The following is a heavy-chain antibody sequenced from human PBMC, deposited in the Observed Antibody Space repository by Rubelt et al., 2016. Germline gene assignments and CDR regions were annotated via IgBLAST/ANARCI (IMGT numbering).Heavy chain of an antibody. J-gene: IGHJ4*02. CDR2: ISDSGTYA. V-gene: IGHV3-11*05. D-gene: IGHD5-24*01. CDR1: GFTFRNSW. Sequence: VQLVESGGGLVQPGGSLRLSCAASGFTFRNSWMSWVRQAPGQGLEWDAYISDSGTYAQYADSVKGRFAISRANVKNSLYRQMSGLRAEETAVYYCARGDGHTPTFDYWGQGTLVTVAS. CDR3: ARGDGHTPTFDY.